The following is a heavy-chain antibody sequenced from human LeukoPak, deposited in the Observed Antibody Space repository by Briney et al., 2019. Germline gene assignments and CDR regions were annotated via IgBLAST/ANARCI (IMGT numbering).Heavy chain of an antibody. J-gene: IGHJ4*02. Sequence: PSETLSLTCTVSGGSISSYYWSWIRQPPGKGLEWIGYIYYSGSTNYNPSLKSRVTISVDTSKNQFSLKLSSVTAADTAVYYCARHEGPEYPAGNWGQGTLVTVSS. D-gene: IGHD2/OR15-2a*01. CDR1: GGSISSYY. V-gene: IGHV4-59*08. CDR3: ARHEGPEYPAGN. CDR2: IYYSGST.